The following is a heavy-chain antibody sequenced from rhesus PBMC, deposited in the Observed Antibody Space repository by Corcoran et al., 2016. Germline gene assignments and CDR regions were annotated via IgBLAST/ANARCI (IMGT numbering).Heavy chain of an antibody. V-gene: IGHV4-80*01. CDR2: INGNRGST. D-gene: IGHD2-21*01. CDR1: GASISSYW. CDR3: AIEYCTGSGCPNYYGLDS. J-gene: IGHJ6*01. Sequence: QVQLQESGPGLVKPSETLSLTCTVSGASISSYWWSWIRQPPGKGLEWIGEINGNRGSTHSHPSRKSRVTISRDTAKNQFSLKLSSVTAADTAVYYCAIEYCTGSGCPNYYGLDSWGQGVVVTVSS.